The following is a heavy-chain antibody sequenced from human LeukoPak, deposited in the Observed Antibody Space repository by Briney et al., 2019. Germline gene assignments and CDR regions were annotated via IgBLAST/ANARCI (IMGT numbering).Heavy chain of an antibody. CDR3: TRGDWNDDN. Sequence: GGSLRLSCSASGFTFGDYAMTWVRQAPGKGLEWLGMIRTRAHGGTTEYAASVRGRFTFSRDDSKSIAYLQMNSLKTEDTAVYYCTRGDWNDDNWGQGTLVTVSS. V-gene: IGHV3-49*04. J-gene: IGHJ4*02. D-gene: IGHD1-1*01. CDR2: IRTRAHGGTT. CDR1: GFTFGDYA.